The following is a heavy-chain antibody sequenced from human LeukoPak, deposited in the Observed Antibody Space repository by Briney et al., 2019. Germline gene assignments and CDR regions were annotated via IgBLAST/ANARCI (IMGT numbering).Heavy chain of an antibody. J-gene: IGHJ5*02. CDR1: GFTFSSYW. CDR3: AKDSLSGDRFDP. Sequence: GGSLRLSCAASGFTFSSYWVTWVRQAPGKGLEWVANIKQDGSEKHYVDSVKGRFTISRDNSKNTLYLQMSRLRAEDTAVYYCAKDSLSGDRFDPWGQGTLVTVSS. D-gene: IGHD4-17*01. CDR2: IKQDGSEK. V-gene: IGHV3-7*03.